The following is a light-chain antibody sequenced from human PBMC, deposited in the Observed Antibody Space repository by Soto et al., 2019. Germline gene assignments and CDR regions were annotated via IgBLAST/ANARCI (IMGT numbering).Light chain of an antibody. CDR3: QQSSIIPLT. CDR1: QPVGSAY. Sequence: EIVLTQSPGTLSLSPGDRATLSCRASQPVGSAYLAWYRQTLGQAPRPLIYATSSRATGISDRFSGSGSGTDFTLTISCLQSEDFATYYCQQSSIIPLTFGGGTKVDIK. J-gene: IGKJ4*01. CDR2: ATS. V-gene: IGKV3-20*01.